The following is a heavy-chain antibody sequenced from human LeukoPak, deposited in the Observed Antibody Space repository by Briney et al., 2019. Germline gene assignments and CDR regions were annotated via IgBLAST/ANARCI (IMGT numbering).Heavy chain of an antibody. CDR3: ARVGMATKKPSYFDY. Sequence: PGGSLRLSCAASGFTFSSYAMHWVRQAPGKGLEWVAVISYDGSNKYYADSVKGRFTISRDNSKNTLYLQMNSLRAEDTAVYYCARVGMATKKPSYFDYWGQGTLVTVSS. CDR1: GFTFSSYA. D-gene: IGHD5-12*01. CDR2: ISYDGSNK. J-gene: IGHJ4*02. V-gene: IGHV3-30*04.